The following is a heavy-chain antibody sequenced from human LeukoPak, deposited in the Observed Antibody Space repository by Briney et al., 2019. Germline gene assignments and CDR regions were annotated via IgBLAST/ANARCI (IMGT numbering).Heavy chain of an antibody. CDR3: TRYLSSGVEMATIIAY. V-gene: IGHV5-51*01. D-gene: IGHD5-24*01. CDR2: IYPGDSDT. J-gene: IGHJ4*02. CDR1: GYSFTSYW. Sequence: GESLKISCKGSGYSFTSYWIGWVRQMPGKGLELMGIIYPGDSDTRYSPSFQGQVTISADKSITTAYLQWSSLKASDTAMYYCTRYLSSGVEMATIIAYWGQGTLVTVSS.